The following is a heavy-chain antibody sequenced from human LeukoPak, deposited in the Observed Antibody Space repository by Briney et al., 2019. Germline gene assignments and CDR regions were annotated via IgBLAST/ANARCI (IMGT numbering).Heavy chain of an antibody. CDR1: GGSISSSSYY. D-gene: IGHD4-17*01. CDR3: ARDGVTTIFRY. Sequence: KPSETLSLTCTVSGGSISSSSYYWGWIRQPPGKGLEWIGVINHSGSTNYNPSLKSRVTISVDTSKNQFSLKLSSVTAADTAVYYCARDGVTTIFRYWGQGTLVTVSS. V-gene: IGHV4-39*07. J-gene: IGHJ4*02. CDR2: INHSGST.